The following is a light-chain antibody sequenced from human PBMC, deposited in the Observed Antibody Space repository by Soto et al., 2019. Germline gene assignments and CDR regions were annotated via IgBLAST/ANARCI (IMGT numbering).Light chain of an antibody. CDR1: SSNIGRNT. CDR2: SND. CDR3: AAWDDSLNGPFV. V-gene: IGLV1-44*01. Sequence: QSVLTQPPSATGTPGQRVTISCSGSSSNIGRNTVNWYQQVPGTAPKHLIYSNDQRPSGVPDRFSGSTSGTSASLAISGLQSEDEADYYCAAWDDSLNGPFVFGIGTKVTVL. J-gene: IGLJ1*01.